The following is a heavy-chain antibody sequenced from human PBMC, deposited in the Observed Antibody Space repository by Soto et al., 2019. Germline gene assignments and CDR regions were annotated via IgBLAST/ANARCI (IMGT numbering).Heavy chain of an antibody. CDR2: ITSSSDST. Sequence: EVQLLESGGGLVQPGGSLRLSCVASGFPFSNFAMSWVRQAPGKGLEWVSVITSSSDSTYFADSVRGRFTISRDNSKNTLYLQLNRLRAEDTAIYHCTTAPFIAGDYWGQGTAGTVTS. V-gene: IGHV3-23*01. CDR3: TTAPFIAGDY. D-gene: IGHD2-15*01. J-gene: IGHJ4*02. CDR1: GFPFSNFA.